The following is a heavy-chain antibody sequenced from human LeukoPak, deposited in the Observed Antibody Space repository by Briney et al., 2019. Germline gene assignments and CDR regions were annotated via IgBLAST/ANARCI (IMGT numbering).Heavy chain of an antibody. V-gene: IGHV4-34*01. CDR3: ARLNNHRGSGWYGIRWFDP. CDR1: GGSFSGYY. J-gene: IGHJ5*02. Sequence: SETLSLTCAVYGGSFSGYYWSWIRQPPGKGLEWIGEINHSGSTNYNPSLKSRVTISVDTSKNQFSLKLSSVTAADTAVYYCARLNNHRGSGWYGIRWFDPWGQGTLVTVSS. CDR2: INHSGST. D-gene: IGHD6-19*01.